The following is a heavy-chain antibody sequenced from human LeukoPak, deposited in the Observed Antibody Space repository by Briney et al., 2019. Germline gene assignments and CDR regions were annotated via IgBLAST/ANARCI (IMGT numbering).Heavy chain of an antibody. J-gene: IGHJ6*03. CDR3: ASGDHMDV. CDR2: IKQDGSEK. D-gene: IGHD4-17*01. V-gene: IGHV3-7*01. CDR1: GFTFSSYW. Sequence: PGGSLRLSCAASGFTFSSYWMSWVRQAPGEGLEWVANIKQDGSEKYHVGSVKGRFTISRDNAKNSLYLQMNSLRAEDTAVYYCASGDHMDVWAKGTTVTVSS.